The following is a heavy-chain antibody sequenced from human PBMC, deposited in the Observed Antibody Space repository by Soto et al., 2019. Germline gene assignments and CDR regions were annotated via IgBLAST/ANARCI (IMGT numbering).Heavy chain of an antibody. Sequence: ASVKVSCKASGYTFTGYYMHWVRPAPGQGLEWMGWINPNSGGTNYAQKFQGWVTMTRDTSISTAYMELSRLRSDDTAVYYCARGPDYDILTGYYGFDYWGQGTLVTVSS. CDR3: ARGPDYDILTGYYGFDY. D-gene: IGHD3-9*01. CDR1: GYTFTGYY. V-gene: IGHV1-2*04. CDR2: INPNSGGT. J-gene: IGHJ4*02.